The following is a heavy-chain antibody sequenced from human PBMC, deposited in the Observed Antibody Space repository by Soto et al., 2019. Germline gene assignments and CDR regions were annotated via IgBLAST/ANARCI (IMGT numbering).Heavy chain of an antibody. Sequence: PSETLSLTCAVSGGSVSSGVFSWNWIRQPPGQGLEWIGYISHGGSPHYTPSLRSRVSISVDRSTNVISLNLTSMTPADTAVYLCARGHYYYAMDVWGQGTTVTVS. CDR1: GGSVSSGVFS. CDR3: ARGHYYYAMDV. CDR2: ISHGGSP. V-gene: IGHV4-30-2*01. J-gene: IGHJ6*02.